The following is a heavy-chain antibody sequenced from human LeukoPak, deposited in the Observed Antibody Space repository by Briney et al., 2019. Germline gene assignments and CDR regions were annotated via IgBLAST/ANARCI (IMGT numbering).Heavy chain of an antibody. V-gene: IGHV3-23*01. D-gene: IGHD6-13*01. CDR2: FSGSGTNT. CDR3: ANIKGIANY. CDR1: GFTFSNYA. J-gene: IGHJ4*02. Sequence: PGGSLRLSCAASGFTFSNYAMNWVRQAPGKGLEWVSTFSGSGTNTYYADSVKGRFTISRDNSKNTLYLQMNSLRAEDTAVYYCANIKGIANYWGQGTLVTVSS.